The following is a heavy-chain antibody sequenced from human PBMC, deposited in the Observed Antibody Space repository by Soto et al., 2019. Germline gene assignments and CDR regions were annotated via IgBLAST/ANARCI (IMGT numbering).Heavy chain of an antibody. CDR3: ARVPSYDSSGPGVINFDY. CDR1: GFTFSSHE. CDR2: ISSSGSTI. D-gene: IGHD3-22*01. Sequence: PGGSLRLSCAASGFTFSSHEMNWVLQAPGQWLEWVSYISSSGSTIYYADSVKGRFTISRDNAKNSLYLQMNSLRAEDTAVYYCARVPSYDSSGPGVINFDYWGQGXLVTVSS. J-gene: IGHJ4*02. V-gene: IGHV3-48*03.